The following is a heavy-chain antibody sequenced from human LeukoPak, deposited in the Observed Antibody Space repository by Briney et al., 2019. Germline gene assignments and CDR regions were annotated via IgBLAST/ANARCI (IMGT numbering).Heavy chain of an antibody. CDR1: GFTFSSYA. Sequence: GGSLRLSCAASGFTFSSYAMSWVRQAPGKGLEWVSAISGSGGSTYYADSVKGRFTISRDNSKNTLYLQMNSLRAEDTAVYYCAKDDGPGVGAAVKPGVGVYYYGMDVWGQGTTVTVSS. J-gene: IGHJ6*02. CDR2: ISGSGGST. V-gene: IGHV3-23*01. CDR3: AKDDGPGVGAAVKPGVGVYYYGMDV. D-gene: IGHD6-13*01.